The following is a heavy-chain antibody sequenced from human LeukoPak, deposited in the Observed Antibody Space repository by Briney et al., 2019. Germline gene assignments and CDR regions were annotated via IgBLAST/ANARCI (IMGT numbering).Heavy chain of an antibody. CDR3: ARSSGWFGDAFDI. CDR1: GFTFSSYA. CDR2: ISGSGGST. V-gene: IGHV3-23*01. J-gene: IGHJ3*02. Sequence: PGGSLRLSCAAPGFTFSSYAMSWVRQTPGKGLEWVSAISGSGGSTYYADSVKGRLAISRDNSKNTLYLQMNSLRAEDTAVYYCARSSGWFGDAFDIWGQGTMVTISS. D-gene: IGHD6-19*01.